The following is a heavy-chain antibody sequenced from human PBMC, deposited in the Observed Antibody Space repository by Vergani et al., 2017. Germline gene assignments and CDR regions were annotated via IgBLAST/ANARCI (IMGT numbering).Heavy chain of an antibody. CDR2: ISYDGSNK. D-gene: IGHD6-19*01. J-gene: IGHJ3*02. CDR3: ARSLQWLAHAFDI. V-gene: IGHV3-30*04. Sequence: QVQLVESGGGVVQPGRSLRLSCAASGFTFSSSAMHWVRQAPGKGLEWVAVISYDGSNKYYADSVKGRFTISRDNSKNTLYLQMNSLRAEDTAVEYCARSLQWLAHAFDIWGQGTMVTVSS. CDR1: GFTFSSSA.